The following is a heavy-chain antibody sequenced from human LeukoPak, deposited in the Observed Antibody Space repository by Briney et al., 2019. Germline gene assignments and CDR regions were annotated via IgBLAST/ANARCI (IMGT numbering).Heavy chain of an antibody. CDR2: INHSGST. J-gene: IGHJ4*02. CDR3: ARVAYSSSGPIDY. D-gene: IGHD6-6*01. V-gene: IGHV4-34*09. CDR1: GGSFSGYY. Sequence: TLSLTCAVYGGSFSGYYWSWIRQPPKKGLEWIGEINHSGSTNYNPSLKSRVTISVDTSKNQFSLKLSSVTAADTAVYYCARVAYSSSGPIDYWGQGTLVTVSS.